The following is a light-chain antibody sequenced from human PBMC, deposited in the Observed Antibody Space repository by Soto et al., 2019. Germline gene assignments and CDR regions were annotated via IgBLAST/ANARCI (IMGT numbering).Light chain of an antibody. CDR2: GAS. J-gene: IGKJ1*01. CDR3: QHYGTTPWT. V-gene: IGKV3-20*01. Sequence: ETVLTQSPGTLSLSPGERATLSCRARQSVCSSYLAWYQQKPGQAPRLLIFGASGRATGIPDTLSGRGSGTDFPLTISRLEPEDVAVYYCQHYGTTPWTFGQGTKVEI. CDR1: QSVCSSY.